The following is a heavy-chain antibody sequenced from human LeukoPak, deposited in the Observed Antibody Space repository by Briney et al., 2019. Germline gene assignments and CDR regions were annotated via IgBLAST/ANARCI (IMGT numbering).Heavy chain of an antibody. D-gene: IGHD2-21*02. J-gene: IGHJ1*01. CDR1: VSTGTIYD. CDR3: ARGTPAYYNGDDCYSSLYFPH. V-gene: IGHV1-8*01. CDR2: MNPNSGNT. Sequence: ASVKVSCKASVSTGTIYDINWVRLATGQGLEWMGWMNPNSGNTGFAQKFQGRVTMTRDTSISTAYMELSTLRSEDTAVYYCARGTPAYYNGDDCYSSLYFPHWGQGSLVTVSS.